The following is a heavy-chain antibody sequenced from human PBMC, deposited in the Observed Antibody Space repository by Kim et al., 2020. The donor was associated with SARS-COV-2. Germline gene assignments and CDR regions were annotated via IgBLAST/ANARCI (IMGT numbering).Heavy chain of an antibody. CDR3: AKDLGVAVSNWFDP. V-gene: IGHV3-30*02. D-gene: IGHD3-3*01. J-gene: IGHJ5*02. Sequence: ADSVKGRFTISRDNSKSTLYLQMNSLRAEVTAVYYCAKDLGVAVSNWFDPWGQGTLVTVSS.